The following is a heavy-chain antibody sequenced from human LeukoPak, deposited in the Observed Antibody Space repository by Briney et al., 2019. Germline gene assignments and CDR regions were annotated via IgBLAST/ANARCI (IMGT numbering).Heavy chain of an antibody. CDR3: ARGLRGPREYDFWSGYYYFDY. V-gene: IGHV4-34*01. D-gene: IGHD3-3*01. CDR2: INHSGST. J-gene: IGHJ4*02. Sequence: SETLSLTCAVYGGSFSGYYWSWIRQPPGKGLEWIGEINHSGSTNYNPSLKSRVTISVDTSKNQFSLKLSSVTAADTAVYYCARGLRGPREYDFWSGYYYFDYWGQGTLVTVSS. CDR1: GGSFSGYY.